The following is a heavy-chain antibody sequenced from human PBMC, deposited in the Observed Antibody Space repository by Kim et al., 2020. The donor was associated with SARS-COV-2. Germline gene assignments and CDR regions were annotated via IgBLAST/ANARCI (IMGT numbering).Heavy chain of an antibody. J-gene: IGHJ6*03. CDR2: INHSGST. D-gene: IGHD3-10*01. CDR3: ARGPRGPSPYMDV. Sequence: SETLSLTCAVYGGSFSGYYWSWIRQPPGKGLEWIGEINHSGSTNYNPSLKSRVTISVDTSKNQFSLKLSSVTAADTAVYYCARGPRGPSPYMDVWGKGTT. V-gene: IGHV4-34*01. CDR1: GGSFSGYY.